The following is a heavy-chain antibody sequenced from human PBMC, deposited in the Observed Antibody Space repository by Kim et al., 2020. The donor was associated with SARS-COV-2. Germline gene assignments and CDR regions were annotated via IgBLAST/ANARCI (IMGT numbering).Heavy chain of an antibody. J-gene: IGHJ4*02. CDR2: FYTSGST. CDR1: GGSISSGSYY. Sequence: SETLSLTCTVSGGSISSGSYYWSWIRQPAGKGLEWIGRFYTSGSTNYNPSLKSRVTISVDTSKNQFSLKLSSVTAADTAVYYCARDLALARTARDYWRQGTLVTVPS. CDR3: ARDLALARTARDY. D-gene: IGHD6-19*01. V-gene: IGHV4-61*02.